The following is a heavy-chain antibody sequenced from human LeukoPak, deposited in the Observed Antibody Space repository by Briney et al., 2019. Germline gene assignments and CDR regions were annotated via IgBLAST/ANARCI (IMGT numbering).Heavy chain of an antibody. J-gene: IGHJ4*02. CDR2: ISSSSYI. CDR3: ARARRDYYDSSDPPDY. V-gene: IGHV3-21*01. Sequence: GGSLRLSCAASGFTFSSYSMNWVRQAPGKGLEWVSSISSSSYIYYEDSVKGRFTISRDNAKNSLYLQMNSLRAEDTAVYYCARARRDYYDSSDPPDYWGQGTLVTVSS. D-gene: IGHD3-22*01. CDR1: GFTFSSYS.